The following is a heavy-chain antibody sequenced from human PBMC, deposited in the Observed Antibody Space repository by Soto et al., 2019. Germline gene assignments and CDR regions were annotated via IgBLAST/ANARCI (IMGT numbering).Heavy chain of an antibody. CDR1: GFTFSSYA. V-gene: IGHV3-23*01. CDR3: AKGDIVVVPAALDAFDI. D-gene: IGHD2-2*01. J-gene: IGHJ3*02. Sequence: GGSLRLSCAASGFTFSSYAMSWVRQAPGKGLEWVSAISGSGGSTYYADSVKGRFTISRDNSRNTLYLDMNSLRAEDTAVYYCAKGDIVVVPAALDAFDIWGQGTLVTVSS. CDR2: ISGSGGST.